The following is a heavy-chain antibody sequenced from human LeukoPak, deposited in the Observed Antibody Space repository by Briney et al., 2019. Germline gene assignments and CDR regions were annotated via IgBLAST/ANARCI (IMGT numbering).Heavy chain of an antibody. D-gene: IGHD7-27*01. CDR3: ARGGNWDFDY. Sequence: PSETLSLTCTVSGGSISSYYWSWIRQPPGKGLEWIGYIYYSGSTYYNPSLKSRVTISVDTSKNQFSLKLSSVTAADTAVYYCARGGNWDFDYWGQGVLVIVSS. J-gene: IGHJ4*02. CDR1: GGSISSYY. CDR2: IYYSGST. V-gene: IGHV4-59*08.